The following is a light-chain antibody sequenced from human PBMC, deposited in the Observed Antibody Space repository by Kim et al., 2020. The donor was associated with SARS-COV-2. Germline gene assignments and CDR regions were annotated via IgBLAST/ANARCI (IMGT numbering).Light chain of an antibody. V-gene: IGKV1-39*01. CDR2: AAS. Sequence: ASVGDRVTITCRASQSISTNLNWYQQKSGKAPKLLIYAASSLQGGVTSRFSGSGSGTDFTLTISSLQPEDSATYYCQQSNSTPLTFGGGTKVDIK. CDR3: QQSNSTPLT. CDR1: QSISTN. J-gene: IGKJ4*01.